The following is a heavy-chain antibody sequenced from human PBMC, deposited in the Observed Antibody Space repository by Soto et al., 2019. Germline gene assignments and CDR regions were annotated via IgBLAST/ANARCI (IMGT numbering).Heavy chain of an antibody. Sequence: SETLSLTCTVSGGSISSYYWSWIRQPPGKGLEWIGYIYYSGSTNYNPSLKSRVTISVDTSKNQFSLKLSSVTAADTAVYYCAIVGLRLRRRADAFDIWGQGTMVTVSS. D-gene: IGHD5-12*01. CDR2: IYYSGST. CDR3: AIVGLRLRRRADAFDI. J-gene: IGHJ3*02. CDR1: GGSISSYY. V-gene: IGHV4-59*01.